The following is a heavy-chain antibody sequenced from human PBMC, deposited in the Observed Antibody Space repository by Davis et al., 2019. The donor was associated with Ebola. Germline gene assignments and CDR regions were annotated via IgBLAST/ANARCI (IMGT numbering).Heavy chain of an antibody. Sequence: PGGSLRLSCAASGFTFSSYAMHWVRQAPGKGLEWVAVISYDGSNKYYADSVKGRFTISRDNSKSTLYLQMDSLRVEDTAVYYCARDQDAPSRWYDPWGQGVLVTVSS. V-gene: IGHV3-30*14. D-gene: IGHD2-2*01. CDR1: GFTFSSYA. J-gene: IGHJ5*02. CDR2: ISYDGSNK. CDR3: ARDQDAPSRWYDP.